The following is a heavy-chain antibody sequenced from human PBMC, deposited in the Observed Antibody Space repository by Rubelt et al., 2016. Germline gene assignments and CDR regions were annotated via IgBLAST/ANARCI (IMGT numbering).Heavy chain of an antibody. CDR3: ARERDDYGDY. CDR2: ISAYNGNT. Sequence: QVQLVQSGAEVKKPGASVKVSCKASGYTFTSYGISWVRQVPGQGLECMGWISAYNGNTNHAQNLQARATRTTGTPTDTAYMALRSLRSDATAVYYCARERDDYGDYWGQGTLVTVSS. D-gene: IGHD5-24*01. V-gene: IGHV1-18*01. J-gene: IGHJ4*02. CDR1: GYTFTSYG.